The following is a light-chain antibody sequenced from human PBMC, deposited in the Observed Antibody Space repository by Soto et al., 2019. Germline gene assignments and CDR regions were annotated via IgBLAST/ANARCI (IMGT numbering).Light chain of an antibody. CDR1: QSVSSN. CDR3: QRYNNCPLT. J-gene: IGKJ4*01. V-gene: IGKV3-15*01. CDR2: GAS. Sequence: ELGIASSPIPLTVSPGERATPSCMASQSVSSNLAWYQQKPGQAPRLLIYGASTRATGIPARFSGSRSGTEFTLTISSLQSEDFAVYYCQRYNNCPLTFGGGTKVDIK.